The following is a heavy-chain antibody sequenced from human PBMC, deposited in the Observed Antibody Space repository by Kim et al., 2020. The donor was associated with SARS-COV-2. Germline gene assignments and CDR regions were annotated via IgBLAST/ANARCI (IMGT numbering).Heavy chain of an antibody. J-gene: IGHJ3*02. CDR1: GGSISSYY. CDR2: IYYSGSS. Sequence: SETLSLTCTVSGGSISSYYWSWIRQPPGKGLEWIGYIYYSGSSNHNPSLKGRVTISVDTSKNQFSLRLSSVTAAATAVDYCARQNLYCSSTSCYYDAFD. V-gene: IGHV4-59*08. CDR3: ARQNLYCSSTSCYYDAFD. D-gene: IGHD2-2*01.